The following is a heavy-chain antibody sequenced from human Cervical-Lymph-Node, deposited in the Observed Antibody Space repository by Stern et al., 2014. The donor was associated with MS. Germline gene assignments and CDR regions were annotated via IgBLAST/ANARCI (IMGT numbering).Heavy chain of an antibody. CDR2: VYYSGAT. D-gene: IGHD2-8*02. Sequence: QLQLQESGPGLVKPSETLSLTCAVSGDSISSYTHYWAWIRQPPGKGLEWIGSVYYSGATYYNPSFKSRVPISVAPSKNPFSLGLTSGTAADTAVYYCAKHACTGAACPFDLWGQGTLVTVSS. V-gene: IGHV4-39*01. CDR1: GDSISSYTHY. J-gene: IGHJ4*02. CDR3: AKHACTGAACPFDL.